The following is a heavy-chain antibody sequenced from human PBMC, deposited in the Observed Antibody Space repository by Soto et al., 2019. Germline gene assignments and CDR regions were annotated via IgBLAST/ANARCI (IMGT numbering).Heavy chain of an antibody. CDR2: IYYSGST. Sequence: SETLSLTCTVSGGSISSSSYYWGWIRQPPGKGLEWIGSIYYSGSTYYNPSLKSRVTIPVDTSKNQFSLKLSSVTAADTAVYYCARREQLWLRDAFDIWGQGTMVTVSS. D-gene: IGHD5-18*01. CDR3: ARREQLWLRDAFDI. CDR1: GGSISSSSYY. V-gene: IGHV4-39*01. J-gene: IGHJ3*02.